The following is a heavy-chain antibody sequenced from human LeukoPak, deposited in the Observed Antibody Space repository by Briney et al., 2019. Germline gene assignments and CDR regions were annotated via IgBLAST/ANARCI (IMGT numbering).Heavy chain of an antibody. J-gene: IGHJ6*02. CDR3: ARAVVISYYYYGMDV. CDR2: ISYDGSNK. Sequence: PGGSRRLSCAASGFTFSSYAMHWVRQAPGKGLEWVAVISYDGSNKYYADSVKGRFTISRDNAKNSLYLQMNSLRAEDTAVYYCARAVVISYYYYGMDVWGQGTTVTVSS. D-gene: IGHD3-22*01. CDR1: GFTFSSYA. V-gene: IGHV3-30-3*01.